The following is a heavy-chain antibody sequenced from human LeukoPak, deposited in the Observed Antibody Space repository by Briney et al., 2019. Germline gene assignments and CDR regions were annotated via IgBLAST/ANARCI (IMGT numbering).Heavy chain of an antibody. V-gene: IGHV4-59*01. J-gene: IGHJ3*02. CDR2: IYYSGST. CDR1: GGSIRSYY. D-gene: IGHD6-19*01. Sequence: SETLSLTCTVSGGSIRSYYWNWIRQPPGKGLEWIGYIYYSGSTNYNPSLKSRVTISVDTSKNQFSLKLSSVTAADTAVYYCARSGWLGDAFEIWGQGTMVTASS. CDR3: ARSGWLGDAFEI.